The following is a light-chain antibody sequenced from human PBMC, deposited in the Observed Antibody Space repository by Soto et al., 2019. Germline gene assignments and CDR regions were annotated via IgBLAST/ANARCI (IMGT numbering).Light chain of an antibody. CDR2: GAS. J-gene: IGKJ4*01. V-gene: IGKV3-15*01. Sequence: EIVMTQSPATLSVSPGERATLSCRASQSVSSNLAWYQKKPGQAPRLLIYGASTRATGIPARFSGSGSGTEFTLTISSLQSEDFAVYYWQQYNNWLSTVGGGPEVEIK. CDR3: QQYNNWLST. CDR1: QSVSSN.